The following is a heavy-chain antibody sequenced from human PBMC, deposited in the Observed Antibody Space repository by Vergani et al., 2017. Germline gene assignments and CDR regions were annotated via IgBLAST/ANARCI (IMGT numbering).Heavy chain of an antibody. CDR3: ARAGSNDVLAYYYGMDV. V-gene: IGHV1-69*04. CDR2: IIPILGIA. CDR1: GGTFSSYA. D-gene: IGHD1-1*01. Sequence: QVQLVQSGAEVKKPGSSVKVSCKASGGTFSSYAISWVRQAPGQGLEWMGRIIPILGIANYAQKFQGRVTITADKSTSTAYMELSSLRSEATAVYYCARAGSNDVLAYYYGMDVWGQGTTVTVSS. J-gene: IGHJ6*02.